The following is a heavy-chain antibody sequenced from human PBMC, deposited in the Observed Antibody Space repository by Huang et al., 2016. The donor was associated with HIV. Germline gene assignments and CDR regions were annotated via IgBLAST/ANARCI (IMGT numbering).Heavy chain of an antibody. J-gene: IGHJ4*02. D-gene: IGHD1-26*01. Sequence: EVQLVESGGGLIQPGGSLRLSCAASGFTVSSNYMSWVRQAPGKGLGWVSVIYSDDSTYFADSVKGRFTISRDNSKNTLDLQMNCLRAEDTAVYYCAAQWELRGGVDFWGQGTLVTVSS. CDR3: AAQWELRGGVDF. CDR1: GFTVSSNY. CDR2: IYSDDST. V-gene: IGHV3-53*01.